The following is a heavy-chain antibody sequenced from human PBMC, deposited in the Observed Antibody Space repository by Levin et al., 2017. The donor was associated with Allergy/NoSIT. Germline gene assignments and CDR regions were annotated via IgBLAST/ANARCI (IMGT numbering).Heavy chain of an antibody. CDR2: IYYSGST. CDR1: GGSISSGDYY. V-gene: IGHV4-31*03. D-gene: IGHD5-12*01. J-gene: IGHJ4*02. CDR3: ARVDKVTTTSYYFDY. Sequence: SSETLSLTCSVSGGSISSGDYYWSWIRQHPGKGLEWIAYIYYSGSTYYNPSLKSRVTISVDTSQNQFSLKLYSVTAADTAVYYCARVDKVTTTSYYFDYWGQGTLVTVSS.